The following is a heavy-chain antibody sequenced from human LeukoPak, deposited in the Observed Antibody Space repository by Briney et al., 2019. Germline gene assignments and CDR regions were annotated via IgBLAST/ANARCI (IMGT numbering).Heavy chain of an antibody. D-gene: IGHD1-26*01. CDR2: INPSGGST. V-gene: IGHV1-46*01. CDR3: ARVGTVGAVDY. Sequence: AASVTVSCTASGYTFTSYYMHWVRQAPGQGLEWMGIINPSGGSTSYAQKFQGRVTMTRDMSTSTVYMELSSLRSEDTAVYYCARVGTVGAVDYWGQGTLVTVSS. J-gene: IGHJ4*02. CDR1: GYTFTSYY.